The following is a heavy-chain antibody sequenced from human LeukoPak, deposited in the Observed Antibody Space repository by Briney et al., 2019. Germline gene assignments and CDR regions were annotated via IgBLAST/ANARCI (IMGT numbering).Heavy chain of an antibody. CDR2: ITRSGNTK. CDR1: IFTLSVFN. V-gene: IGHV3-11*01. J-gene: IGHJ6*03. CDR3: ARVLRYCSGGNCYSGGLGYMDV. D-gene: IGHD2-15*01. Sequence: GRTLCLSRAVSIFTLSVFNTRGGRHAPGRGREWVSSITRSGNTKYYTDSVKGRFNISRDNAKNSLFLKMNSLRAEDTAVYYCARVLRYCSGGNCYSGGLGYMDVWGKGTTVTISS.